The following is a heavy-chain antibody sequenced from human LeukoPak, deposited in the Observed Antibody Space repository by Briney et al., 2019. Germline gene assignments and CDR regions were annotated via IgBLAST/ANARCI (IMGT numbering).Heavy chain of an antibody. CDR1: GYTFTGYY. D-gene: IGHD3-16*02. J-gene: IGHJ4*02. V-gene: IGHV1-2*06. CDR2: INPNSGGT. CDR3: ARRTGGVIAPFDY. Sequence: ASVKVSCKDSGYTFTGYYMHWVRQAPGQGLGWMGRINPNSGGTNYAQKFQGRVTMTRDTSISTAYMELSRLRSDDTAVYYCARRTGGVIAPFDYWGQGTLVTVSS.